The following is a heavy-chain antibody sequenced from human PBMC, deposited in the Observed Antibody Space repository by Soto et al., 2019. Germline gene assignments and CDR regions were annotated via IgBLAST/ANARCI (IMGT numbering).Heavy chain of an antibody. J-gene: IGHJ4*02. D-gene: IGHD6-13*01. Sequence: SETLSLTCAVYGGSFSVYYWRWIRHPPGKGLEWIGEINHSGSTNYNPSLKSRVTISVDTSKNQFSLKLSSVTAADTAVYYCARGLKVTYSSSCYVNPVFDYWGQGTLVTVSS. CDR3: ARGLKVTYSSSCYVNPVFDY. V-gene: IGHV4-34*01. CDR2: INHSGST. CDR1: GGSFSVYY.